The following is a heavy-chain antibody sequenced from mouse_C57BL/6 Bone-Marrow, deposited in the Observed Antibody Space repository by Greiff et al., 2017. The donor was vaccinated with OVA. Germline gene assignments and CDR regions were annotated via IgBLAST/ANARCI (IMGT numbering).Heavy chain of an antibody. J-gene: IGHJ3*01. V-gene: IGHV1-26*01. CDR1: GYTFTDYY. CDR3: ARGSYYSNYGGGFAY. Sequence: EVQLQQSGPELVKPGASVKISCKASGYTFTDYYMNWVKQSHGKSLEWIGDINPNNGGTSYNQKFKGKATLTVDKSSSTAYMELRSLTSEDSAVYYCARGSYYSNYGGGFAYWGQGTLVTVSA. D-gene: IGHD2-5*01. CDR2: INPNNGGT.